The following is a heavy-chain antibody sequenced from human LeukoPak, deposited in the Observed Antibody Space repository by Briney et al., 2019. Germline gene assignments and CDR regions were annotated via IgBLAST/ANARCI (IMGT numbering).Heavy chain of an antibody. Sequence: GGSLRLSGAASGFTFSGFNMNWVRQAPGKGLEWVAYIKSSGTIIYYADSVKGRFTISRDNAKNLLYLEMNSLRDEDTAVYYCARMGVVVRAVAGLDGIDYWGQGTLVTVSS. CDR2: IKSSGTII. CDR1: GFTFSGFN. D-gene: IGHD3-10*01. CDR3: ARMGVVVRAVAGLDGIDY. J-gene: IGHJ4*02. V-gene: IGHV3-48*02.